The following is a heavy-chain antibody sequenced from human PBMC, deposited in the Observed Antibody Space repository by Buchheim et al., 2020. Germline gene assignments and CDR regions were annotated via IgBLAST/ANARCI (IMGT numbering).Heavy chain of an antibody. CDR3: AKGLLLYADYYYYYMDV. CDR1: GFTFSTYG. D-gene: IGHD2-2*02. J-gene: IGHJ6*03. V-gene: IGHV3-30*18. CDR2: ISNDGSNK. Sequence: QVQLVESGGGVVQPGRSLRLSCAASGFTFSTYGMHWVRQAPGKGLEWVAVISNDGSNKYYADSVKGRFTISRDNSKNTLYLQMNSLRAEDTAVYYCAKGLLLYADYYYYYMDVWGKGTT.